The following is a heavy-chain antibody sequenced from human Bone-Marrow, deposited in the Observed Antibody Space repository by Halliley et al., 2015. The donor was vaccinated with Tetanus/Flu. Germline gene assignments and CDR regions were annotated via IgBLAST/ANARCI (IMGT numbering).Heavy chain of an antibody. CDR2: ISDSGGVT. CDR1: GFTFSNYV. Sequence: SLRLSCAASGFTFSNYVMRWVRQAPGRGLEWVSSISDSGGVTVYADSVKGRFTISRDNSKNTLFLQMNNLRAEDTALYYCMGRGDYGRANYDMDVWGQGTTVTVSS. D-gene: IGHD4-17*01. V-gene: IGHV3-23*01. CDR3: MGRGDYGRANYDMDV. J-gene: IGHJ6*02.